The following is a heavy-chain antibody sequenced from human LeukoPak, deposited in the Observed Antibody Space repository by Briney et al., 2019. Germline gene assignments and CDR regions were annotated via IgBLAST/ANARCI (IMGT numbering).Heavy chain of an antibody. J-gene: IGHJ4*02. CDR2: VGISSGNT. V-gene: IGHV3-48*04. CDR1: GFTFSDYR. CDR3: ARHHCYAFDT. D-gene: IGHD2-15*01. Sequence: GGALRLSCAASGFTFSDYRMNWVRQAPGKGLEWISYVGISSGNTKYADSVKGRFTISGDSAKNSVFLQMSHLRVEDTAVYYCARHHCYAFDTWGQGTLVTVSS.